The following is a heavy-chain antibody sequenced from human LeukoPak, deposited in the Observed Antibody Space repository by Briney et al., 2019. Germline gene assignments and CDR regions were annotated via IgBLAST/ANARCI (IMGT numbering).Heavy chain of an antibody. V-gene: IGHV3-23*01. CDR2: ISFTGSNS. CDR3: AKNWEHRKDWFDP. Sequence: PGGSLRLSCEASGSGFTFGNFGLNWVRQAPGKGLEWVSAISFTGSNSYYSDSVKGRFTISRDNSKNTLYLQMDGLRVEDTATYYCAKNWEHRKDWFDPWGQGTLVTVSS. D-gene: IGHD1/OR15-1a*01. CDR1: GSGFTFGNFG. J-gene: IGHJ5*02.